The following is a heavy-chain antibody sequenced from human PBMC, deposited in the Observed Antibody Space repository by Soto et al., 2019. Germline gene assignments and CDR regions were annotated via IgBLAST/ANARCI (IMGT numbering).Heavy chain of an antibody. CDR3: ARARIAVAGINYYYYGMDV. CDR2: IIPIFGTA. D-gene: IGHD6-19*01. V-gene: IGHV1-69*01. CDR1: GGTFSSYA. J-gene: IGHJ6*02. Sequence: QVQLVQSGAEVKKPGSSVKVSCKASGGTFSSYAISWVRQAPGQGLEWMGGIIPIFGTANYAQKFQGRVTITADESTSTAYMKLSSLRSEDTAVYYCARARIAVAGINYYYYGMDVWGQGTTVTVSS.